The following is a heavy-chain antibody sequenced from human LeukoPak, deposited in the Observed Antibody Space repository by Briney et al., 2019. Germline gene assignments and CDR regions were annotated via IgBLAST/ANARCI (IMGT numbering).Heavy chain of an antibody. D-gene: IGHD4-17*01. Sequence: GGSLRLSCAASGFTFSSYGMHWVRQAPGKGLEWVAFIRYDGSNKYYADSVKGRFTISRDNSKNTLYLQMNSLRVEDAAIYYCAKRTVTTSGDDYWGQGTLVTVSS. CDR3: AKRTVTTSGDDY. CDR1: GFTFSSYG. J-gene: IGHJ4*02. V-gene: IGHV3-30*02. CDR2: IRYDGSNK.